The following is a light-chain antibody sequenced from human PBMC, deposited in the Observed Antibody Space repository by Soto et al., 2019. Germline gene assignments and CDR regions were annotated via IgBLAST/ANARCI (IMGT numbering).Light chain of an antibody. CDR3: SSFTSSNTLV. V-gene: IGLV2-14*01. J-gene: IGLJ1*01. CDR2: EVS. CDR1: SSDVGGYNY. Sequence: QSALTQPASVSGSPGQSITLSCTGTSSDVGGYNYVSWYQHHPGKAPKLMIYEVSNRPSGVSNRFSGSKSDNTASLTISGLQAEDEGDYYCSSFTSSNTLVFGTGTKLTVL.